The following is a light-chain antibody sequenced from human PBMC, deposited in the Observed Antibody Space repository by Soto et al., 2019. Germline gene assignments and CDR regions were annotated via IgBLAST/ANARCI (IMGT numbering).Light chain of an antibody. V-gene: IGLV1-44*01. CDR2: SNN. J-gene: IGLJ3*02. CDR3: QSYDSNLSGRV. Sequence: QSVLTQPPSASGTPGQRVTISCSGSSSNIGSNTVNWYQQLPGTAPKLLIYSNNQRPSGVPDRFSGSKSGTSASLAISGLQSEDEATYYCQSYDSNLSGRVFGEGTQLTVL. CDR1: SSNIGSNT.